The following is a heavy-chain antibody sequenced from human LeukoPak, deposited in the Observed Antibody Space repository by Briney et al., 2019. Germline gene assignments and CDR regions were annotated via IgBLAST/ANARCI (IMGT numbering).Heavy chain of an antibody. CDR3: ARDDTDSGSYGFDY. V-gene: IGHV1-2*06. CDR1: GYTFTGYH. D-gene: IGHD1-26*01. J-gene: IGHJ4*02. Sequence: ASVKVSCKASGYTFTGYHMHWVRQAPRQGLEWMGRINPNSGDTNYAQKFQGRVTMTTDTSTSTAYMELRSLRSDDTAVYYCARDDTDSGSYGFDYWGQGTLVTVSS. CDR2: INPNSGDT.